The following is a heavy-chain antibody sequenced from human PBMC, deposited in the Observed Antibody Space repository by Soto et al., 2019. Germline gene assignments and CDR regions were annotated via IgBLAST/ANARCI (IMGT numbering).Heavy chain of an antibody. CDR3: AHRDYDSSGPLFDY. D-gene: IGHD3-22*01. Sequence: QITLKESGPTLVKPTQTLTLTCTFSGFSLSTGGVGVGWIRQPPGKALEWLALIDWDDDKRYSPSLKSRLTITKDTSKNQVVLTMTNMDPVDTATYYCAHRDYDSSGPLFDYWGQGTLVTVSS. CDR1: GFSLSTGGVG. V-gene: IGHV2-5*02. J-gene: IGHJ4*02. CDR2: IDWDDDK.